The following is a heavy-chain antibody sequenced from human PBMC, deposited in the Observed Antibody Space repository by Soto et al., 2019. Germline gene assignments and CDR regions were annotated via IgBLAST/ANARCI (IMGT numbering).Heavy chain of an antibody. V-gene: IGHV3-21*01. D-gene: IGHD4-17*01. Sequence: EMQLVESGGGLVKPGGSLRLSCAASGFNLTNFTMNWVRQAPGKGLDWVSSISSASGYIYYADSVKGRFTISRDNAKNSLFLQLDSLRVEDTAVYYCARGRAVTTMGDGFDIWGQGTMVTVSS. CDR1: GFNLTNFT. J-gene: IGHJ3*02. CDR3: ARGRAVTTMGDGFDI. CDR2: ISSASGYI.